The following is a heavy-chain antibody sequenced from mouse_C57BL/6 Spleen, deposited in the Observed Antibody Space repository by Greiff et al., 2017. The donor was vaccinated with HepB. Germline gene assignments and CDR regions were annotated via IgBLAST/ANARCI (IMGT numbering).Heavy chain of an antibody. V-gene: IGHV10-1*01. CDR3: VRGGTVAMDY. Sequence: EVKLVESGGGLVQPKGSLKLSCAASGFSFNTYAMNWVRQAPGKGLEWVARIRSKSNNYATYYADSVKDRFTISRDDSESMLYLQMNNLKTEDTAMYYCVRGGTVAMDYWGQGTSVTVSS. D-gene: IGHD3-3*01. CDR2: IRSKSNNYAT. CDR1: GFSFNTYA. J-gene: IGHJ4*01.